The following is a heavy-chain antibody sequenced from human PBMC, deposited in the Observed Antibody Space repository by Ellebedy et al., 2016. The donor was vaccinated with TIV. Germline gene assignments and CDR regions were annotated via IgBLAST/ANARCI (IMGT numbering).Heavy chain of an antibody. CDR3: AKDVPTVYGSGSCPLDY. V-gene: IGHV3-23*01. CDR2: ISGSGGST. CDR1: GFTFSSYA. D-gene: IGHD3-10*01. Sequence: GESLKISXAASGFTFSSYAMSWVRQAPGKGLEWVSAISGSGGSTYYADSVKGRFTISRDNSKNTLYLQMNSLRAEDTAVYYCAKDVPTVYGSGSCPLDYWGQGTLVTVSS. J-gene: IGHJ4*02.